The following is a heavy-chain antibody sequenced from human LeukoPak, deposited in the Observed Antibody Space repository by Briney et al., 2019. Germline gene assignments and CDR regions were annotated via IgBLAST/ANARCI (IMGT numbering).Heavy chain of an antibody. J-gene: IGHJ6*03. D-gene: IGHD6-13*01. CDR1: GFTFSSYS. CDR3: ARGGVAAAGTKRYYYYMDV. CDR2: ISSSGSTI. Sequence: GGSLRLSCATSGFTFSSYSMNWVRQAPGKGLEWVSYISSSGSTIYYADSVKGRFTISRDNAKNSLYLQMNSLRAEDTAVYYCARGGVAAAGTKRYYYYMDVWGKGTTVTISS. V-gene: IGHV3-48*04.